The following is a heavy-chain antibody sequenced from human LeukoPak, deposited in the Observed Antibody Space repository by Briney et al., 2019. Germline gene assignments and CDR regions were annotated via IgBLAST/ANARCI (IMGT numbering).Heavy chain of an antibody. D-gene: IGHD6-6*01. V-gene: IGHV4-39*01. CDR1: GGSISSSSYY. Sequence: SETLSLTCTVSGGSISSSSYYWGWIRQPPGKGLEWIGSIYYSGSTYYNPSLKSRVTISVDTSKDQFSLKLSSVTAADTAVYYCARLVRFFNWFDPWGQGTLVTVSS. CDR2: IYYSGST. CDR3: ARLVRFFNWFDP. J-gene: IGHJ5*02.